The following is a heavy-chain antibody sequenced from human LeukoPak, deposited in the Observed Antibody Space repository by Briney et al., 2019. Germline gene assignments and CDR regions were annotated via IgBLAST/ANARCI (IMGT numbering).Heavy chain of an antibody. CDR1: GYTFTSYW. Sequence: GESLKISCKGSGYTFTSYWIVWVREMPGKGLEWMGIIYPGDSDTRYSPSFQGQVTISADKSITTAYLQWSSLKPSDTAMYYCARLFSHGCGDYWRQGTLVTVSS. V-gene: IGHV5-51*01. CDR2: IYPGDSDT. CDR3: ARLFSHGCGDY. D-gene: IGHD1-26*01. J-gene: IGHJ4*02.